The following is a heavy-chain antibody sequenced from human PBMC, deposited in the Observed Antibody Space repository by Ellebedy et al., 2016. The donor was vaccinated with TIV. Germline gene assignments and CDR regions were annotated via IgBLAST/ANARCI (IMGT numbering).Heavy chain of an antibody. V-gene: IGHV1-46*01. CDR1: GYTFTSYY. CDR2: INPSGGST. J-gene: IGHJ6*02. Sequence: AASVKVSCKASGYTFTSYYMHWVRQAPGQGLEWMGIINPSGGSTSYAQKFQGRVTMTRDTSTSTVYMELSSLRSEDTAVYYCARRPSISGDYGDYYYGMDVWGQGTTVTVSS. CDR3: ARRPSISGDYGDYYYGMDV. D-gene: IGHD4-17*01.